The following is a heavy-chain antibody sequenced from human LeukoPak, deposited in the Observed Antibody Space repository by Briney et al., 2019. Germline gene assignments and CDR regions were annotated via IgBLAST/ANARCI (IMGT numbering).Heavy chain of an antibody. V-gene: IGHV3-23*01. Sequence: GGSLRLSCAASGFTFNNYAMSGVRQAPGKGLEWVSAIRGSGGSTYYADSVKGRYTISKDNYKNTLYAQMNSLRAEDTALYYCAKYSIWGSYRPYYFDYWGQGTLVTVSS. D-gene: IGHD3-16*02. CDR2: IRGSGGST. CDR3: AKYSIWGSYRPYYFDY. CDR1: GFTFNNYA. J-gene: IGHJ4*02.